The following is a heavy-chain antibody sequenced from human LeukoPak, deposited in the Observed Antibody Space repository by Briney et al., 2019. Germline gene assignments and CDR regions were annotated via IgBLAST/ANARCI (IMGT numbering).Heavy chain of an antibody. D-gene: IGHD2-8*02. CDR2: VYYSGTT. Sequence: SETLSLTCTVSGGSISNYYWSWIRQPPGKGLEWIGFVYYSGTTNYNPSLKSRVTISVDTSKNQFSRKLISVAAAETAVHFCAGHGTAAGPFQLWGQGTLVTLSS. CDR1: GGSISNYY. V-gene: IGHV4-59*08. CDR3: AGHGTAAGPFQL. J-gene: IGHJ1*01.